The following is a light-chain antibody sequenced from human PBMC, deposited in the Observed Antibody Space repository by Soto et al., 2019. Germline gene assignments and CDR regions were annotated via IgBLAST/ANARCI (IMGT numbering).Light chain of an antibody. CDR2: EVN. V-gene: IGLV2-8*01. Sequence: QSALTQPPSASGSPGQSVTISCTGTSSDVGAYNYVSWYQQHPGKAPQLMISEVNKRPSGVPDRFSGSKSGNTASLTVSGLQPEDEADYYCSSYGGPNNSNYVFGTGTKVTVL. J-gene: IGLJ1*01. CDR1: SSDVGAYNY. CDR3: SSYGGPNNSNYV.